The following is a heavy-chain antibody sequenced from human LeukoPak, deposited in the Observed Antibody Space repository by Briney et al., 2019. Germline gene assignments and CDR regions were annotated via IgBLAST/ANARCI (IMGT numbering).Heavy chain of an antibody. CDR3: ARDYRDVLLWFGELSK. Sequence: ASVKVSCKASGYTFTSYGISWVRQAPGQGLEWMGWISGYNGKTNYAQKLQGRVTMTTDTSTSTAYMELRSLRSDDTAVYYCARDYRDVLLWFGELSKWGQGTLVTVSS. CDR2: ISGYNGKT. V-gene: IGHV1-18*01. D-gene: IGHD3-10*01. J-gene: IGHJ4*02. CDR1: GYTFTSYG.